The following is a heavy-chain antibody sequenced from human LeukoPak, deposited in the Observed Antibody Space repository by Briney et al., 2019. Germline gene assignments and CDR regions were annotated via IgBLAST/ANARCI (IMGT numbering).Heavy chain of an antibody. CDR3: ARDYRDVLLWFGELSK. Sequence: ASVKVSCKASGYTFTSYGISWVRQAPGQGLEWMGWISGYNGKTNYAQKLQGRVTMTTDTSTSTAYMELRSLRSDDTAVYYCARDYRDVLLWFGELSKWGQGTLVTVSS. CDR2: ISGYNGKT. V-gene: IGHV1-18*01. D-gene: IGHD3-10*01. J-gene: IGHJ4*02. CDR1: GYTFTSYG.